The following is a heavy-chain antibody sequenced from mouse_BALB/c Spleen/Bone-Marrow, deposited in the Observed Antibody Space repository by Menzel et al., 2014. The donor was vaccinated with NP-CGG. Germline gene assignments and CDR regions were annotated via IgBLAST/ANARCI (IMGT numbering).Heavy chain of an antibody. CDR2: IDPSDSYT. J-gene: IGHJ2*01. CDR3: TRDDYGY. Sequence: VQLQQSGAELVKPGASVKTSCKASGYTFTSYWMHWVKQRPGQGLEWIGTIDPSDSYTSYNQKFKGKATLTVDTSSSTAYMQLSSLTSEDSAVYYCTRDDYGYWGQGTTLTVSS. V-gene: IGHV1S127*01. D-gene: IGHD2-4*01. CDR1: GYTFTSYW.